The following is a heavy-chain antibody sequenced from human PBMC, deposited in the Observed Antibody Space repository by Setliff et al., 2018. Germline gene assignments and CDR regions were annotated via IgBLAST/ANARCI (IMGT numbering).Heavy chain of an antibody. V-gene: IGHV3-33*01. D-gene: IGHD2-21*02. CDR3: ARNWVTAQHYYYGMDV. CDR2: IWNDGSSK. J-gene: IGHJ6*02. CDR1: GFTFSNYG. Sequence: GESLKISCVASGFTFSNYGMHWVRQAPGKGLEWVALIWNDGSSKFYGDSVKGRFTISRDNSKNTLYLQMDSLRAEDTAVYYCARNWVTAQHYYYGMDVWGQGTTVTVSS.